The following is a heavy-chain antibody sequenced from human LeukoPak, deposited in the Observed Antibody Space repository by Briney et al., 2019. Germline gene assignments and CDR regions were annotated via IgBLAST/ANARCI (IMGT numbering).Heavy chain of an antibody. J-gene: IGHJ6*03. CDR2: ISGSGGST. V-gene: IGHV3-23*01. CDR3: ANRRKNYYYYYMDV. CDR1: GFTFSSYA. Sequence: GGSLRLSCAASGFTFSSYAMSWVRQAPGKGLEWVSAISGSGGSTYYADSVKGRFTISRDNSKNTLYLQMNSLRAEDTAVYYCANRRKNYYYYYMDVWGKGTTVTVSS.